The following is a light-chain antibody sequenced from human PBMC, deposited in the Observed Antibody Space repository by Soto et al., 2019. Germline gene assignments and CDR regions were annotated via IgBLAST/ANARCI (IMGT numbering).Light chain of an antibody. Sequence: QSALTQPASVSGSPGQSITLSCTGTSSGIGVYNYVSWYQQHPGKAPKLMIYEVNNRPSGVSNRFSGSKSGNTASLTISGLQAEDEADYYCSSYTTSNTYVFGTGTKVTVL. CDR3: SSYTTSNTYV. CDR2: EVN. CDR1: SSGIGVYNY. V-gene: IGLV2-14*01. J-gene: IGLJ1*01.